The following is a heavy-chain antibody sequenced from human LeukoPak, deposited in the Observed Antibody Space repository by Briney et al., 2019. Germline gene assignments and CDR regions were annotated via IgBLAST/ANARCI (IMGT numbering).Heavy chain of an antibody. CDR2: INQDGSEK. CDR1: GFSFSSHW. V-gene: IGHV3-7*03. Sequence: GGSLRLSCAASGFSFSSHWMSWVRQAPGKGLEWVANINQDGSEKNNVDSVKGRFTISRDNAKNSLYLQMNSLRAEDTAVYYCARDGSSWDGVDYWGQGTLVAVSS. CDR3: ARDGSSWDGVDY. J-gene: IGHJ4*02. D-gene: IGHD6-13*01.